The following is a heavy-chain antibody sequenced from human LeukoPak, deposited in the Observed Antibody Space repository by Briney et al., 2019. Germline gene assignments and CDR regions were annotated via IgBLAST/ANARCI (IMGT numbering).Heavy chain of an antibody. CDR1: GFTFDDYA. CDR3: AKDTLAGSGSAYFDY. J-gene: IGHJ4*02. V-gene: IGHV3-9*01. CDR2: ISWNSGSI. Sequence: PGRSLRLSCAASGFTFDDYAMHWVRQAPGKGLEWVSGISWNSGSIAYADSVKGRFTISGDNAKNSLYLQMNSLRAEDTALYYCAKDTLAGSGSAYFDYWGQGTLVTVSS. D-gene: IGHD3-10*01.